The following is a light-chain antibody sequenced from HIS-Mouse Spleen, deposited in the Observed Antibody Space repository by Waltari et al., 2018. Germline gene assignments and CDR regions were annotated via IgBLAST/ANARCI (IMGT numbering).Light chain of an antibody. J-gene: IGKJ2*01. CDR3: QQYGSSPQYT. CDR2: GAS. CDR1: QSVSSSY. V-gene: IGKV3-20*01. Sequence: EIVLTQSPGTLSLSQGERATLSCRSSQSVSSSYLAWYQQQPGQAPRLLIYGASSRATGIPDRFSGSGSGTDFTLTISRLGPEDFAVYYCQQYGSSPQYTFGQGTKLEIK.